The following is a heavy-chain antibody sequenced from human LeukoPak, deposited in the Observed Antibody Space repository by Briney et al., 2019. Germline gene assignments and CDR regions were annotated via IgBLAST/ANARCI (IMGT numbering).Heavy chain of an antibody. Sequence: SETLSLTCAVYGGSFSGYYWSWIRQPPGKGLEWTGEINHSGSTNYNPSLKSRVTISVDTSKNQFSLKLSSVTAADTAVYWCAIDLHYYDSSGSPVATDYWGQGTLVTVSS. V-gene: IGHV4-34*01. CDR1: GGSFSGYY. J-gene: IGHJ4*02. CDR3: AIDLHYYDSSGSPVATDY. D-gene: IGHD3-22*01. CDR2: INHSGST.